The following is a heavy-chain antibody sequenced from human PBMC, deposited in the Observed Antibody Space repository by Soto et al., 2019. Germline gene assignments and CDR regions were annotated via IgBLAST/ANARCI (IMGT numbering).Heavy chain of an antibody. Sequence: EVQLVESGGGLVQPGGSLRLSCAASGFTFSSYSMNWVRQAPGKGLEWVSYISSSSSTIYYADSVKGRFTITRDNAKNSLYVQMNSLGAEATAVYSCAREEGRLNWFDPWGPGTRVTVSS. V-gene: IGHV3-48*01. CDR1: GFTFSSYS. CDR2: ISSSSSTI. CDR3: AREEGRLNWFDP. J-gene: IGHJ5*02.